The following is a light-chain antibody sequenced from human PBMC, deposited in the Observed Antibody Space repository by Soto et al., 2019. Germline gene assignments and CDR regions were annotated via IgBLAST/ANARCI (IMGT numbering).Light chain of an antibody. CDR1: QSIGRY. CDR3: QQRANWLT. Sequence: EIVLTQSPATLSLSPGERVTLSCRASQSIGRYLAWYQHIPGQAPRLLIYDASNRATGIPARFSGSGSGTDFTLTISSLEHEDFADYYCQQRANWLTFGGGTKVEIK. CDR2: DAS. J-gene: IGKJ4*01. V-gene: IGKV3-11*01.